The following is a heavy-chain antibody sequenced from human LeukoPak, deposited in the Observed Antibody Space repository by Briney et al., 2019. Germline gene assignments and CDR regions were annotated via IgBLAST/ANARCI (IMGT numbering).Heavy chain of an antibody. CDR3: ARDSLMATMPYYYYGMDV. J-gene: IGHJ6*02. CDR2: IYYSGST. V-gene: IGHV4-30-4*01. D-gene: IGHD5-24*01. Sequence: SETLSLTCTVSGGSISSGDYYWSWIRQPPGKGLEWIGYIYYSGSTYYNPSLKSRVTISVDTSKNQFSLKLSSVTAADTAVYYCARDSLMATMPYYYYGMDVWGQGTTVTVSS. CDR1: GGSISSGDYY.